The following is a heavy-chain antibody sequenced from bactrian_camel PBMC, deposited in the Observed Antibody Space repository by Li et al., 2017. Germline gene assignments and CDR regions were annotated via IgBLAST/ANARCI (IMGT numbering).Heavy chain of an antibody. V-gene: IGHV3S53*01. CDR1: GYMYSNGC. J-gene: IGHJ4*01. D-gene: IGHD1*01. CDR2: IDSDGDD. Sequence: QLVESGGGSVQAGGSLRLSCVASGYMYSNGCIGWFRQRPGERSEGIASIDSDGDDSYADSVKGRFTISEGNDKSALYLQMDGLKPDDSAKYYCAWDHDTKTAVRFYDVPGFRYKGQGTQVTVS.